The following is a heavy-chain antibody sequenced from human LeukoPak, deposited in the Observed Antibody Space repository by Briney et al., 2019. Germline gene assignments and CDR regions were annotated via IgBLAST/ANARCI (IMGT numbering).Heavy chain of an antibody. V-gene: IGHV4-59*01. Sequence: PETLSLTCTVSGGSISSYYWSWIRQPPGKGLEWIGYIYYSGSTNYNPSLKSRVTISVDTSKNQFSLKLSSVTAADTAVYYCARRDYYDSSGYYYPAPFDYWGQGTLVTVSS. CDR2: IYYSGST. CDR3: ARRDYYDSSGYYYPAPFDY. D-gene: IGHD3-22*01. J-gene: IGHJ4*02. CDR1: GGSISSYY.